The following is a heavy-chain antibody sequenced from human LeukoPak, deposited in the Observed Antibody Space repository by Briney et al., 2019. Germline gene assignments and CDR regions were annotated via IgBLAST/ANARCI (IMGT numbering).Heavy chain of an antibody. CDR3: ARLLSANWFDP. CDR1: GGSISSYY. V-gene: IGHV4-59*01. D-gene: IGHD1-26*01. CDR2: IYHSGST. Sequence: SETLSLTCTVSGGSISSYYWSWIRQPPGMGLEWIGYIYHSGSTNYNPSLNSRVTISVDTSKNQFSLKLSSVTAADTAVYYCARLLSANWFDPWGQGTLVTVSS. J-gene: IGHJ5*02.